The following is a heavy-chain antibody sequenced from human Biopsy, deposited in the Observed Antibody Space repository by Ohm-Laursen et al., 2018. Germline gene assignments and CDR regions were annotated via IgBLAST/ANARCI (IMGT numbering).Heavy chain of an antibody. CDR1: GYAVNDYF. D-gene: IGHD3-16*01. CDR2: ISPNSGGT. J-gene: IGHJ3*01. V-gene: IGHV1-2*02. CDR3: ARDIMNRIAGLVARSDVFDV. Sequence: SVKVSCKGSGYAVNDYFLHWLRQAPGQGPEWMGWISPNSGGTNYAQKFQGRVTMTTDTSISTVYLELRRLISDDTAVYYCARDIMNRIAGLVARSDVFDVWGQGTLVTVSS.